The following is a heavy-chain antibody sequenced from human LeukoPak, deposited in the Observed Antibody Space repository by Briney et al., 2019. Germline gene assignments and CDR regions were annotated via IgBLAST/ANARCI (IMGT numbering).Heavy chain of an antibody. J-gene: IGHJ4*02. D-gene: IGHD3-22*01. V-gene: IGHV4-39*01. CDR2: IYYSGST. CDR3: ARHDSSGYYIFDY. Sequence: SETLSLTCTVSGGSISSSSYYWGWIRQPPGKGREWIGSIYYSGSTYYNPSLKSRVTISVDTSKNQFSLKLSSVTAAYTAVYYCARHDSSGYYIFDYWGQGTLVTVSS. CDR1: GGSISSSSYY.